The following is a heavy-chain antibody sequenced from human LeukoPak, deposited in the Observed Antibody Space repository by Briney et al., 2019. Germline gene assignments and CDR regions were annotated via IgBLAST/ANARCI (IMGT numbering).Heavy chain of an antibody. D-gene: IGHD3-22*01. J-gene: IGHJ4*02. CDR1: GFTFTTFW. CDR2: INHDGSST. CDR3: VRDWGYDSSGYWQKYFDT. V-gene: IGHV3-74*01. Sequence: GGSLRLSCATSGFTFTTFWLHGVRQAPGKGLVWVPRINHDGSSTNYADSVKGRFTISRDNAKNTVYLQMNSLRAEDTAVYYCVRDWGYDSSGYWQKYFDTWGQGTLVTVSS.